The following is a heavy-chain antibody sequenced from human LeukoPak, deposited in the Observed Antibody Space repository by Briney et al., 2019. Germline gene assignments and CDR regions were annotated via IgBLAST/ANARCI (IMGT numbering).Heavy chain of an antibody. V-gene: IGHV3-21*01. J-gene: IGHJ4*02. D-gene: IGHD2-2*01. CDR1: GFTFSNDW. Sequence: PGGSLRLSCAVSGFTFSNDWMHWVRQAPGKGLEWVSSISSSSSYIYYADSVKGRFTISRDNAKNSLYLQMNSLRAEDTAVYYCARDGACSSTSCSPPYFDYWGQGTLVTVSS. CDR2: ISSSSSYI. CDR3: ARDGACSSTSCSPPYFDY.